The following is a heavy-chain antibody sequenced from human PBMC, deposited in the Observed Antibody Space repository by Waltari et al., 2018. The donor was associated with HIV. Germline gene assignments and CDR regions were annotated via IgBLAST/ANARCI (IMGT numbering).Heavy chain of an antibody. CDR1: GYSFLSHW. CDR3: AKLQNGFDF. CDR2: IYPADSDT. V-gene: IGHV5-51*03. J-gene: IGHJ3*01. Sequence: EVQLVQSGAELKKPGESLRSSCKGSGYSFLSHWTGWVSQKPGKGLDWMGSIYPADSDTKYSPSFQGQVTISADKSIGTAYLHWSSLKVADTAMYYCAKLQNGFDFWGQGTRLTVSS.